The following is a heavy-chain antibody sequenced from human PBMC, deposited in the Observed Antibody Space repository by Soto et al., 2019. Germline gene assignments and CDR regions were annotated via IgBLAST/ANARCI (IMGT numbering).Heavy chain of an antibody. CDR3: ARGGGYDSFDY. D-gene: IGHD5-12*01. CDR1: GASISYGGFS. V-gene: IGHV4-30-2*06. CDR2: ISHLEST. Sequence: QLQLQESGSGLVKTSETLSLTCTVSGASISYGGFSWSWIRQSPGKGLEWIGYISHLESTYFQPSFKSRLTMSIDRTRNQCSLKLSSVTAADMAVSYCARGGGYDSFDYWGQGVLVTVSS. J-gene: IGHJ4*02.